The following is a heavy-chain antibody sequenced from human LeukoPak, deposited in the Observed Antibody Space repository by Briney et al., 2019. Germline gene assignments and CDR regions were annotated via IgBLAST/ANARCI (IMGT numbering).Heavy chain of an antibody. V-gene: IGHV4-61*02. CDR1: GGSIRSGTDY. D-gene: IGHD7-27*01. Sequence: KSSETLSLTCTVSGGSIRSGTDYWSWIRQPAGKGLEWIGGIYMSGSTDYNPSFKSRVTMSVDTSKNQVSLKLRSVTAADTAVYYCARVVWGGDFHYSLDVWGKGTTVTVSS. CDR3: ARVVWGGDFHYSLDV. CDR2: IYMSGST. J-gene: IGHJ6*03.